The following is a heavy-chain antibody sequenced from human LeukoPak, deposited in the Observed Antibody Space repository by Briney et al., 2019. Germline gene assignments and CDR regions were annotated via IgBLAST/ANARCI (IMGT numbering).Heavy chain of an antibody. V-gene: IGHV4-59*01. CDR3: ARSHSVWTSFDY. D-gene: IGHD3/OR15-3a*01. CDR2: IYYSGST. Sequence: PSETLSLTCTVSGGSISSYYWSWIRQPPGKGLEWIGYIYYSGSTNYNPSLKSRVIISVDTSTNQFSLKLSSVTAADTAVYYCARSHSVWTSFDYWGQGTLVTVSS. J-gene: IGHJ4*02. CDR1: GGSISSYY.